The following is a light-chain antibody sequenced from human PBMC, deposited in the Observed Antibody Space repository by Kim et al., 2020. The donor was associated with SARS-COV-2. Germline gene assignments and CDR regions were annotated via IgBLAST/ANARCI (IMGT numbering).Light chain of an antibody. CDR2: AAS. Sequence: DIQMTQSPSSLSASVGDRVTITCRASQSISSYLNWYQQKPGKAPKLLIYAASSLQSGFPSRFSGSGSGTDFTLTISNLQPEDFATYYCQQSYSTLGLTFGGGTKVDIK. CDR1: QSISSY. V-gene: IGKV1-39*01. J-gene: IGKJ4*01. CDR3: QQSYSTLGLT.